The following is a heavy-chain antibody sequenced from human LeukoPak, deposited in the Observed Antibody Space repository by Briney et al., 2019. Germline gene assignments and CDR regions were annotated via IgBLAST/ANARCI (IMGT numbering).Heavy chain of an antibody. CDR3: ARDLCPTQPPCYGMDV. CDR1: GYTFTSYY. Sequence: ASVKVSCKASGYTFTSYYMHWVRQAPGQGLEWMGIINPSGGSTSYAQKFQGRVTMTRDTSTSTVYMELSSLRSEDTAVYYCARDLCPTQPPCYGMDVWGQGTTVTVSS. J-gene: IGHJ6*02. CDR2: INPSGGST. V-gene: IGHV1-46*01.